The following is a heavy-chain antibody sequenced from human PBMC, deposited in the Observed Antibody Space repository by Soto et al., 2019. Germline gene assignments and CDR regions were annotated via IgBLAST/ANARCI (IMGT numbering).Heavy chain of an antibody. V-gene: IGHV1-69*01. D-gene: IGHD3-22*01. CDR1: GGTFSKYA. J-gene: IGHJ6*02. Sequence: QVQLVQSEAEMQQPGASVRVSCKASGGTFSKYAFSWVRQAPGQGLEWLGGTIPMFGTPNYAQKFQGRVAISADESTATVYMELSSLRSEDTAVYFCARPLRDRNYYSGMAVWGQGTTVTVSS. CDR2: TIPMFGTP. CDR3: ARPLRDRNYYSGMAV.